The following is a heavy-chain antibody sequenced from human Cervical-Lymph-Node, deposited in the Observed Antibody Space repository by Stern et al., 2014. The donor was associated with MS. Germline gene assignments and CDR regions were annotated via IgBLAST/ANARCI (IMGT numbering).Heavy chain of an antibody. V-gene: IGHV4-30-2*01. J-gene: IGHJ4*02. Sequence: VQLVESGSGLVKPSETLSLTCAVSGNSISSGGYSWCWHPQPPGKGLVWIVCVHHGGRTYYEPSLKSRGNISVHISNNHIYLERGYVTAADTAVYYCARGGSSTRWPFDYWGQGTLVTVSS. CDR2: VHHGGRT. CDR1: GNSISSGGYS. D-gene: IGHD2-2*01. CDR3: ARGGSSTRWPFDY.